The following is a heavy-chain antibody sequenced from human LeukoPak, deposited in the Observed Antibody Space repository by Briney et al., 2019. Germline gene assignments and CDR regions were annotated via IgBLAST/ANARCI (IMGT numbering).Heavy chain of an antibody. CDR3: ARRNFFDY. CDR2: IKADGSQQ. CDR1: GFSISSHW. V-gene: IGHV3-7*01. Sequence: GGSLRLSCVASGFSISSHWMRWLRQAPGEGLEWVANIKADGSQQYYVDSVKGRFTISRDNAKNSLYLQMNSLRAEDTAVYYCARRNFFDYWGQGTLVTVSS. J-gene: IGHJ4*02.